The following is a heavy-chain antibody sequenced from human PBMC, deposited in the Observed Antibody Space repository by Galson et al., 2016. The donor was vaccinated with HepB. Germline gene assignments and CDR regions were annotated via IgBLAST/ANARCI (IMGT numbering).Heavy chain of an antibody. J-gene: IGHJ4*02. D-gene: IGHD4-17*01. CDR1: GFSFSSYS. Sequence: LRLSCAASGFSFSSYSMNWVRQAPGKGLEWVTYISSSGSYTYYADSVKGRFTISRDNAKNSLYLQLNSLRVEDTAVYYCARERDYGDYVVFDYWGQGSLATVSS. V-gene: IGHV3-21*05. CDR2: ISSSGSYT. CDR3: ARERDYGDYVVFDY.